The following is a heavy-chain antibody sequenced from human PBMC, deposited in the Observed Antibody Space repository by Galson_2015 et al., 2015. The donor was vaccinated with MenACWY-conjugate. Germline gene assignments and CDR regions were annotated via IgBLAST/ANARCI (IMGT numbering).Heavy chain of an antibody. D-gene: IGHD2-2*01. J-gene: IGHJ6*03. Sequence: PLSLSGAASGFTVNTHYVTWVRQAPVKGLEWGSIDYRGGRTYYPDSWRGRFTISRDNSKNTLYLPMDSLQADDAAVYYCARAGSENCRTTNCLSLGAKFSYYYYMDVWGKGTTVTVSS. CDR3: ARAGSENCRTTNCLSLGAKFSYYYYMDV. V-gene: IGHV3-66*01. CDR1: GFTVNTHY. CDR2: DYRGGRT.